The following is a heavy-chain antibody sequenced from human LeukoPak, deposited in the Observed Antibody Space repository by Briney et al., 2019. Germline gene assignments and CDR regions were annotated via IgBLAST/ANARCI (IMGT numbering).Heavy chain of an antibody. Sequence: SETLSLTCTVSGGSISSYYWSWIRQPPGKGLEWIGEINHSGSTNYNPSLKSRVTISVDTSKNQFSLKLSSVTAADTAVYYCAAHGRRFDYWGQGTLVTVSS. J-gene: IGHJ4*02. CDR2: INHSGST. CDR1: GGSISSYY. CDR3: AAHGRRFDY. V-gene: IGHV4-34*01. D-gene: IGHD1-26*01.